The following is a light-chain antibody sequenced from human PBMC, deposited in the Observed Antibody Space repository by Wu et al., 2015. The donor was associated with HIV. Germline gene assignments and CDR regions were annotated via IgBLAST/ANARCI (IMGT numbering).Light chain of an antibody. J-gene: IGKJ3*01. Sequence: EIVMTQSPATLSVSPGERATLSCRASQSVSSSSLAWYQQKPGQAPRLLIYDTSSRATGIPDRFSGSGSGTDFTLTISRLEPEDFAVYYCQQYGTSPATFGPGTKVDVK. CDR3: QQYGTSPAT. CDR2: DTS. CDR1: QSVSSSS. V-gene: IGKV3-20*01.